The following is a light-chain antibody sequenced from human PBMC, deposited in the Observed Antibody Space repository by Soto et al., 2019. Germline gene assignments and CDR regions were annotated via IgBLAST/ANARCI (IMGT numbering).Light chain of an antibody. CDR3: QHYEDWPLYT. CDR2: GAS. J-gene: IGKJ2*01. V-gene: IGKV3-15*01. Sequence: EVVMTQPPGTLSVSPGERATLSCRASQNVRNNLAWYQHKPGQAPRLLIYGASTRATGIPARFSGSGSGTEFTLTISGLQSEDFAVYYCQHYEDWPLYTFGQGTRLDLK. CDR1: QNVRNN.